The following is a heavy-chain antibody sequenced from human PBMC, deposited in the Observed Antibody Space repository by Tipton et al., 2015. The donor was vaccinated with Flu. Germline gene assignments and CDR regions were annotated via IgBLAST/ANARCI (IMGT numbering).Heavy chain of an antibody. V-gene: IGHV3-7*01. Sequence: SLRLSCAASGFTFTASWMGWLRQAPGKGLEWVANIGPDGGDPHYMDSVKGRFTISRDNAKNSVYLQLNSLRAEDTAVYYCAVHGVYCFAYWGQGTLVTVSS. CDR3: AVHGVYCFAY. CDR1: GFTFTASW. CDR2: IGPDGGDP. D-gene: IGHD2-8*01. J-gene: IGHJ4*02.